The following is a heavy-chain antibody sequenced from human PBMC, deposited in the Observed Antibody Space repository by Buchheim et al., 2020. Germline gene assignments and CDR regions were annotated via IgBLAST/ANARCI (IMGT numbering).Heavy chain of an antibody. Sequence: QVQLVESGGGVVQPGRSLRLSCAASGFTFSSYGMHWVRQAPGKGLEWVAVIWYDGSNKYYADFVKGRFTISRDNSKHTLYLQMNSLRAEDTAVYYCARERGYSGYDFDYWGQGTL. J-gene: IGHJ4*02. D-gene: IGHD5-12*01. CDR1: GFTFSSYG. CDR2: IWYDGSNK. V-gene: IGHV3-33*01. CDR3: ARERGYSGYDFDY.